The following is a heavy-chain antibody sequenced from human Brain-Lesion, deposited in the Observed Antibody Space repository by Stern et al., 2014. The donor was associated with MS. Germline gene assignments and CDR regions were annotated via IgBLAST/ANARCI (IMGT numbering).Heavy chain of an antibody. CDR3: ATLSPGAGGNYYRHFDY. CDR1: GYTLTELS. Sequence: VQLGQSGAEVKKPGASVKVSCKVSGYTLTELSMHWVLQAPRKGLEWMGGFDPEDGETIYAQKFQGRVTMTEDTSTDTAYMELSSLRSEDTAVYYCATLSPGAGGNYYRHFDYWGQGTLVTVSS. J-gene: IGHJ4*02. D-gene: IGHD1-26*01. V-gene: IGHV1-24*01. CDR2: FDPEDGET.